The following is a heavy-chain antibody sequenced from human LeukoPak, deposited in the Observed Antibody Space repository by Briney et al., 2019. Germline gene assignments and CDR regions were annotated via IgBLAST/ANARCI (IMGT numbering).Heavy chain of an antibody. D-gene: IGHD1-26*01. CDR3: AKDRRVGPGINDFDI. CDR1: GFTFSSYA. V-gene: IGHV3-23*01. J-gene: IGHJ3*02. CDR2: ISGSGGST. Sequence: QPGGSLRLSCAASGFTFSSYAMNWVRQAPGKGLEWVSGISGSGGSTYYADSVKGRFTISRDNSKNTLYLQMNSLRDEDTALYYCAKDRRVGPGINDFDIWGHGTMVTVSS.